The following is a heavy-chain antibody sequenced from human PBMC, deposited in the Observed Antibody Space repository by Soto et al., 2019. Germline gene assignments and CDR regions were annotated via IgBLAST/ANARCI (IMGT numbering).Heavy chain of an antibody. CDR1: GFTFIGSA. V-gene: IGHV3-73*02. CDR3: TRLALAAAGMGGMAV. J-gene: IGHJ6*02. Sequence: EVQRVESGGGLVQPGGSLKLSCAASGFTFIGSAMRWVRQASGKGLEWVGGIRSKDNSYATAYAASVKGRFTSSRDDSKNTAYLQMNSLTTEYTAVYYCTRLALAAAGMGGMAVWGQGTTVTVSS. D-gene: IGHD6-13*01. CDR2: IRSKDNSYAT.